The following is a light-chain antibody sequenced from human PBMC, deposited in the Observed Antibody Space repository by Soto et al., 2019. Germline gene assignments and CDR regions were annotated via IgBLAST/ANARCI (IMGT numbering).Light chain of an antibody. J-gene: IGKJ4*01. CDR2: GAS. CDR3: QQYNDWPLT. CDR1: QSVSSN. V-gene: IGKV3-15*01. Sequence: EMVMTQTPATLSVSPGERATLSCRASQSVSSNLAWYQQKPGQVPRLLIHGASTRATGISARFSGSGSGTEFTLTISSLQSEDFAVYYGQQYNDWPLTFGGGTKVEIK.